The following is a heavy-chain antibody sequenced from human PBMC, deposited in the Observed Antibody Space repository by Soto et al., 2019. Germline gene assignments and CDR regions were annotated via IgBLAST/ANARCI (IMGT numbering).Heavy chain of an antibody. CDR2: ISWDGGNI. J-gene: IGHJ4*02. D-gene: IGHD6-6*01. CDR3: AKYIYSSSSGQDY. CDR1: GFTFDDYA. V-gene: IGHV3-9*01. Sequence: EVQLVESGGGLVQPGRSLRLSCAASGFTFDDYAMHWVRQAPGKGLEWVSGISWDGGNIGYADSVKGRFTISRDNAKNSLFLQMNSLRADDTALYFCAKYIYSSSSGQDYWGQGTPVTVSS.